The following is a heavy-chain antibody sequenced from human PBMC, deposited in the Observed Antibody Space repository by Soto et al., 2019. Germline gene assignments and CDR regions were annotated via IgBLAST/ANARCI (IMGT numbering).Heavy chain of an antibody. CDR2: ISGGGDTT. D-gene: IGHD2-8*01. CDR3: AKLRDFVVLPAGILDY. Sequence: GFTFSSYSMNWVRQAPGKGLEWVSVISGGGDTTYYTPSVKGRFTISRDDFRNTLYLQMNSLRTEDTAIYYCAKLRDFVVLPAGILDYWGPGTLVTVSS. V-gene: IGHV3-23*01. CDR1: GFTFSSYS. J-gene: IGHJ4*02.